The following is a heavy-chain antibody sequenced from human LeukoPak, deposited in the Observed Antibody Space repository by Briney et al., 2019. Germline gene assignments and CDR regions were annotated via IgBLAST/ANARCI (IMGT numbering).Heavy chain of an antibody. CDR3: ARDYDILTGYPAFDY. J-gene: IGHJ4*02. CDR2: ISSSSSYI. CDR1: GFTFSSYS. V-gene: IGHV3-21*05. Sequence: GGSLRLSCAASGFTFSSYSMNWVRQAPGKGLEWVSYISSSSSYIYYADSVKGRFTISRDNAKNSLYLQMNSLRAEDTAVYYCARDYDILTGYPAFDYWGQGTLVTVSS. D-gene: IGHD3-9*01.